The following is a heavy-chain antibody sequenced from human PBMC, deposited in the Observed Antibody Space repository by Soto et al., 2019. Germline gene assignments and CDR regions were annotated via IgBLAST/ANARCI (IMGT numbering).Heavy chain of an antibody. D-gene: IGHD2-15*01. J-gene: IGHJ6*02. CDR3: ASGIVVVVAATLGDYYYGMDV. Sequence: QLQLQESGPGLVKPSETLSLTCTVSGGSISSSSYYWGWIRQPPGKGLAWIGSIYYSGSTYYKPSLKSRVTISVDTSKNQFSLKLSSVTAADTAVYYCASGIVVVVAATLGDYYYGMDVWGQGNTVTVSS. V-gene: IGHV4-39*01. CDR1: GGSISSSSYY. CDR2: IYYSGST.